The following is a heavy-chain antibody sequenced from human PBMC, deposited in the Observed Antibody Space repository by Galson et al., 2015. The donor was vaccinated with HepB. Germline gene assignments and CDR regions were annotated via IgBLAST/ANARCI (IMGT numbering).Heavy chain of an antibody. Sequence: SVKVSCKASGGTFSSYAISWVRQAPGQGLEWMGGTIPIFGTANYAQKFQGRVTITADESTSTAYMELSSLRSEDTAVYYCARDSSLLGGLVVTHSSYFDYWGQGTLVTVSS. J-gene: IGHJ4*02. CDR1: GGTFSSYA. D-gene: IGHD3-22*01. CDR3: ARDSSLLGGLVVTHSSYFDY. CDR2: TIPIFGTA. V-gene: IGHV1-69*13.